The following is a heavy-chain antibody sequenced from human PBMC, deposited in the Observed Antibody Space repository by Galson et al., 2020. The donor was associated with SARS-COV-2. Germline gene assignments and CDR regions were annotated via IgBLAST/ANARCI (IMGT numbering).Heavy chain of an antibody. V-gene: IGHV3-30*18. CDR1: GFTYSGFG. D-gene: IGHD4-17*01. CDR3: AKPRTGGLRAASALDV. Sequence: GESLKISCAVSGFTYSGFGIHWVRQTPGKGLEWVALMSGDGNYKYNMNSARGRFTVFRYNSKNTLYLQMDSLGPEDTAVYYCAKPRTGGLRAASALDVWGQGTAVSVSS. CDR2: MSGDGNYK. J-gene: IGHJ6*02.